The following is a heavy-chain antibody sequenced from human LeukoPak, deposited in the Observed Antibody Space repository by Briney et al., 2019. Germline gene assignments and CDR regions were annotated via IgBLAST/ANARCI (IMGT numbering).Heavy chain of an antibody. Sequence: GGSLRLSCAASGFTFSNAWMSWVRQAPGKGLEWVGRIKSKTDGGTTDYAAPVKGRFTISRVDSKNTLYLQMNSLKTEDTAVYYCTTGKSVYDILYLDYWGQGTLVTVSS. J-gene: IGHJ4*02. D-gene: IGHD3-9*01. CDR3: TTGKSVYDILYLDY. V-gene: IGHV3-15*01. CDR1: GFTFSNAW. CDR2: IKSKTDGGTT.